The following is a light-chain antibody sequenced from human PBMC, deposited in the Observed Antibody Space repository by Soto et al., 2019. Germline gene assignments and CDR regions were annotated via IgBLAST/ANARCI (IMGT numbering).Light chain of an antibody. J-gene: IGLJ1*01. V-gene: IGLV2-14*01. CDR2: EVT. CDR1: SGYIGSYNR. Sequence: QSVLTQPASVSGSPGQSITISCTGTSGYIGSYNRVSWYQQHPGKAPKLIIYEVTDRPSGVSNRFSGSKSGNTASLTISGLQAEDEAEYYCSSYTNINTRACVFGTGTKLTVL. CDR3: SSYTNINTRACV.